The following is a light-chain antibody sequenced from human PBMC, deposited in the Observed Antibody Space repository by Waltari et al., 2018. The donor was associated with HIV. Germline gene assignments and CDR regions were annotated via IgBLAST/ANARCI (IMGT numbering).Light chain of an antibody. V-gene: IGLV2-23*02. Sequence: QSALTQPASVSGNPGQSVTITCTGTDIDIGNYNLVSWFQQHPGKAPKLLIYDFPKRPAGVFSRFSGSKSGYLASRPISGLLTEDESSYYCLTYVSKTSTWQFGGGTYLTV. CDR1: DIDIGNYNL. CDR3: LTYVSKTSTWQ. J-gene: IGLJ3*02. CDR2: DFP.